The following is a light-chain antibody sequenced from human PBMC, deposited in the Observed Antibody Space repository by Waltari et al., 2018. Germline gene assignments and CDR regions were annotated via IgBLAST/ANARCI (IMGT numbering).Light chain of an antibody. V-gene: IGLV3-25*03. J-gene: IGLJ2*01. CDR1: ALSKQY. Sequence: SFELTQPPSLSVSPGQTARITCSGDALSKQYAHWHQQRPGLAPVLVIYKDTERPSGIPGRVSGSISGTTVTLTISGVQAEDEADYYCQSADSSGSVVFGGGTKLTVL. CDR2: KDT. CDR3: QSADSSGSVV.